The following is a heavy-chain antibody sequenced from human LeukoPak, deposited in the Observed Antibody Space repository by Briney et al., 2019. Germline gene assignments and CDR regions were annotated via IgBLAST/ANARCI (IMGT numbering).Heavy chain of an antibody. CDR3: ARAERAASHI. CDR2: IYHSGST. CDR1: GGSISSSNW. V-gene: IGHV4-4*02. J-gene: IGHJ3*02. Sequence: SSGTLSLTCAVSGGSISSSNWWSWVRQPPGKGLEWIGEIYHSGSTNYNPSLKSRVSISLDTSKNHFSLRLTSVTAADTGVYFCARAERAASHIWGQGTMVTVSS.